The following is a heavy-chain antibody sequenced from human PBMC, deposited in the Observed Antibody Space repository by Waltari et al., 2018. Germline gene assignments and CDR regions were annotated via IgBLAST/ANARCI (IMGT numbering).Heavy chain of an antibody. CDR1: GFTFRSYA. CDR2: ISGSGGST. Sequence: VQLLVSGGGLVQSGGSLRLSCAASGFTFRSYAMNWVRQAPGKGVEWVSVISGSGGSTDYADSVKGRFTISRDNSKNTLYLQMNNLRVEDTAVYYCASSLYGDYTQIWGRVFDYWGQGTLVTVSS. J-gene: IGHJ4*02. V-gene: IGHV3-23*01. D-gene: IGHD4-17*01. CDR3: ASSLYGDYTQIWGRVFDY.